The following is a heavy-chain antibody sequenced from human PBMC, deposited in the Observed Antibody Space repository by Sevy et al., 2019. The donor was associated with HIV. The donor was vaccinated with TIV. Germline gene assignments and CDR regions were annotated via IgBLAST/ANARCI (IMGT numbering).Heavy chain of an antibody. CDR1: AFTFGDYC. D-gene: IGHD2-15*01. Sequence: GGSLRLSCTASAFTFGDYCMSWVRQAPGKGLEWVSLMTSSGSYILYADSVKGRFTISRDNAKNSVFLQMNSLRVEDTAVYYCVRDGWNYWGQGTLVTVSS. J-gene: IGHJ4*02. CDR3: VRDGWNY. V-gene: IGHV3-21*01. CDR2: MTSSGSYI.